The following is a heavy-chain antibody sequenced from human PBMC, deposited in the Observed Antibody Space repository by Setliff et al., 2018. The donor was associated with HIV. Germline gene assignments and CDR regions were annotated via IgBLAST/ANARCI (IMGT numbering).Heavy chain of an antibody. D-gene: IGHD1-26*01. J-gene: IGHJ6*04. Sequence: GGSLRLSCAASGFTFNIYYLSWVRQAPGKGLEWVGKINQDESEQFYADSVKGRFTISRDNAKNSVYLQMTSLRPEDTAFYCCVKDGTLIGRYYQFFDAWGKGIMVTVSS. CDR3: VKDGTLIGRYYQFFDA. CDR2: INQDESEQ. V-gene: IGHV3-7*03. CDR1: GFTFNIYY.